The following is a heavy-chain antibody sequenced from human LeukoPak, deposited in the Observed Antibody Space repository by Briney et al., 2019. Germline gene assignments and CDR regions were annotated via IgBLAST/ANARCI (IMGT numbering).Heavy chain of an antibody. D-gene: IGHD3-10*01. Sequence: GGSLRLSCAASGFTFSSYSMNWVRQAPGKGLEWVSSISSSSSYIYYADSVKGRFTISRDNAKNSLYLQMNSLIAEDTAVYYCARVNHEGPYGSFDYWGQGTLVTGSS. CDR1: GFTFSSYS. CDR3: ARVNHEGPYGSFDY. CDR2: ISSSSSYI. J-gene: IGHJ4*02. V-gene: IGHV3-21*01.